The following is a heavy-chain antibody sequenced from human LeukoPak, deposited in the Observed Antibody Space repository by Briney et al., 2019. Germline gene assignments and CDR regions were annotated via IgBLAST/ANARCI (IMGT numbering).Heavy chain of an antibody. CDR3: ARGEVVTAIPFGYFDY. J-gene: IGHJ4*02. CDR2: IYYSGST. Sequence: PSETLSLTCTVSNDSISPLYWSWIRQPPGKGLEWIGYIYYSGSTNYNPSLKSRVTISVDTSKNQFSLKLSSVTAADTAVYYCARGEVVTAIPFGYFDYWGQGTLVTVSS. D-gene: IGHD2-21*02. CDR1: NDSISPLY. V-gene: IGHV4-59*11.